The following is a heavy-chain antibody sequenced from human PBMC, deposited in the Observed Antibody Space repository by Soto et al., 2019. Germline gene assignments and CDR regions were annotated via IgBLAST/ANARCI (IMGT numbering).Heavy chain of an antibody. J-gene: IGHJ6*02. CDR3: VKDSNYYGMDV. Sequence: EVQLVESGGVLVQPGRSLRLSCAASGFTFDDYAIHWVRQAPGKGLEWVSGISWNSGTETYADSVKGRFTISRDNAMNSLYLQMNSLRVEDTALYYCVKDSNYYGMDVWGQGTTVTVSS. V-gene: IGHV3-9*01. CDR2: ISWNSGTE. CDR1: GFTFDDYA.